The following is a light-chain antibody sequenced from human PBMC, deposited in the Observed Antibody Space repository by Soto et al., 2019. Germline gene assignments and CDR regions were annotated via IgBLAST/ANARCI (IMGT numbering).Light chain of an antibody. CDR2: GAS. V-gene: IGKV3-15*01. Sequence: EIVMTQSPATLSVSPGERATLSCRASQSVSSNVAWYQQKPGQAPRLFIYGASTRATGIPARFSGSGSGTEFSLTISSLQSEDFAVYYCQQYNNWPLTFGGGTKVDIK. CDR3: QQYNNWPLT. CDR1: QSVSSN. J-gene: IGKJ4*01.